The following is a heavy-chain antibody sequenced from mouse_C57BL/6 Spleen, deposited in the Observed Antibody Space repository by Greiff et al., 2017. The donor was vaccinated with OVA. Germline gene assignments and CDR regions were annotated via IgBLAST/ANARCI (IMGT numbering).Heavy chain of an antibody. D-gene: IGHD1-1*01. CDR1: GYTFTSYW. Sequence: QVQLKESGAELVKPGASVKLSCKASGYTFTSYWMHWVKQRPGQGLEWIGMIHPNSGSTNYNEKFKSKATLTVDKSSSTAYMQLSSLTSEDSAVYYCAKAKNYYGSSYWYFDVWGTGTTVTVSS. J-gene: IGHJ1*03. CDR3: AKAKNYYGSSYWYFDV. V-gene: IGHV1-64*01. CDR2: IHPNSGST.